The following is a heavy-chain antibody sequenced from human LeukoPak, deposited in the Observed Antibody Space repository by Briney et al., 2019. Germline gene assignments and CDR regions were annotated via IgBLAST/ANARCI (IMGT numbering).Heavy chain of an antibody. CDR1: GFTFSSYS. J-gene: IGHJ4*02. CDR3: ARALGSGWYGDNYFDY. D-gene: IGHD6-19*01. CDR2: ISSSSSTI. V-gene: IGHV3-48*01. Sequence: GGSLRLSCAASGFTFSSYSMNWVRQAPGKGLEWVSYISSSSSTIYYADSVKGRFTISRDNSKNTLYLQMNSLRAEDTAVYYCARALGSGWYGDNYFDYWGQGTLVTVSS.